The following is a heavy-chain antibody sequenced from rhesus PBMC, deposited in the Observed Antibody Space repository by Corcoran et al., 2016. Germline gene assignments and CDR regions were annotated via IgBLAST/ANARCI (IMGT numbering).Heavy chain of an antibody. CDR1: GYTLTSYY. Sequence: QVQLVQSGAEVKKPGASVKLAWKASGYTLTSYYINWVKQAPGQVLEWIGWINPSNGDTGYAQKFQGRVTMTRDTSTSTAYMELSSLRSEDTAVYYCTSYGSTSFDYWGQGVLVTVSS. CDR2: INPSNGDT. D-gene: IGHD4-29*01. J-gene: IGHJ4*01. CDR3: TSYGSTSFDY. V-gene: IGHV1S9*01.